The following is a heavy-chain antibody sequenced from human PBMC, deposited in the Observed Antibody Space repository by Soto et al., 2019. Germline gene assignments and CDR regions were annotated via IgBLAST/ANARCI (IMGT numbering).Heavy chain of an antibody. CDR2: LSHDGRNT. Sequence: GGSLRVSCAASGFSFSDDALLWVCQAPGMGRVWVAVLSHDGRNTYYVDSVKGPFTISRNSSKNTVSLEMTSLSDEDTAVYYCARVAPAFGGVVAVTYAMDVWGQGTTVTVSS. D-gene: IGHD3-16*02. J-gene: IGHJ6*02. CDR3: ARVAPAFGGVVAVTYAMDV. CDR1: GFSFSDDA. V-gene: IGHV3-30*03.